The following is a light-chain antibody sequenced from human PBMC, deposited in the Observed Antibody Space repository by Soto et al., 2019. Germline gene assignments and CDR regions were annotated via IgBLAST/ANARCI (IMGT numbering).Light chain of an antibody. J-gene: IGKJ1*01. CDR1: QGISNY. Sequence: DIQMTQSPSSLSASVGDRVTITCRASQGISNYLAWYQQKPGKVPKLLIYAASKLQSGVPSRFSGRGSGTDFTLAISSRQPEDVATYYCQKYDSAPWTFGQGTTVQIK. CDR2: AAS. V-gene: IGKV1-27*01. CDR3: QKYDSAPWT.